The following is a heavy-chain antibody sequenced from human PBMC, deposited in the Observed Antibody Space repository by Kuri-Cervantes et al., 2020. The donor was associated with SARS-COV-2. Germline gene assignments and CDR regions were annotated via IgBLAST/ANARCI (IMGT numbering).Heavy chain of an antibody. CDR3: ARDRYFDSDVYYHWFDP. J-gene: IGHJ5*02. CDR2: FYHSGST. D-gene: IGHD3-22*01. V-gene: IGHV4-38-2*02. CDR1: GYSITSGHY. Sequence: GSLRLSCVVSGYSITSGHYWGWIRQPPGKGLEWIGSFYHSGSTYYTPSLKSRVTISVDTSKNQLSLRLTSVPAADTAVYYCARDRYFDSDVYYHWFDPWGQGTLVTVSS.